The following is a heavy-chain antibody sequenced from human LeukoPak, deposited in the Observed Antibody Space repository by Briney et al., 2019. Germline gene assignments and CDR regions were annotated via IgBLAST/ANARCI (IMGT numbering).Heavy chain of an antibody. D-gene: IGHD1-26*01. V-gene: IGHV3-30*18. J-gene: IGHJ3*02. Sequence: GSLRLSCAASGFTFSSYGMHWVRQAPGKGLEWVAVISYDGSNKYYADSVKGRFNISRDNSKNTLYLQMNSLRAEDTAVYYCAKDWGLRYANDAFDIWGQGTMVTVSS. CDR2: ISYDGSNK. CDR3: AKDWGLRYANDAFDI. CDR1: GFTFSSYG.